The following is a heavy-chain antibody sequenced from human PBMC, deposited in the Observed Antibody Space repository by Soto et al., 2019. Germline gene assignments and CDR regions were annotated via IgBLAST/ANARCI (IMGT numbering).Heavy chain of an antibody. J-gene: IGHJ3*02. CDR2: IYYSGSA. D-gene: IGHD2-21*01. CDR1: GGSISSGGYY. V-gene: IGHV4-31*03. Sequence: TLSLTCTVSGGSISSGGYYWSWIRQHPGKGLEWIGYIYYSGSAYYNPSLKSRVTISVDTSKNQFSLKLSSVTAADTAVYYCARESGDETDAFDIWGQGTMVTVSS. CDR3: ARESGDETDAFDI.